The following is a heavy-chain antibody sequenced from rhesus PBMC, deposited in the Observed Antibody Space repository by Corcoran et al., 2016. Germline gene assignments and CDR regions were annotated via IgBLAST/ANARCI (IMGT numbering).Heavy chain of an antibody. V-gene: IGHV4S2*01. CDR2: GHGSGGNT. Sequence: QVQLQESGPGLVKPSETLPLTCAVSGASISSDYWSWIRQAPGKGLEWIGRGHGSGGNTDYNPSLRSRVTISIDTSTKQFSLRLSSVTAADTAVDYCARDDQNRGSWAPLDYWGRGVLVTVSS. J-gene: IGHJ4*01. CDR1: GASISSDY. D-gene: IGHD6-25*01. CDR3: ARDDQNRGSWAPLDY.